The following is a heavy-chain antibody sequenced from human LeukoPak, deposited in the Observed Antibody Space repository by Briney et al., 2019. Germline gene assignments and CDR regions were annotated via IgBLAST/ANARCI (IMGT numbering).Heavy chain of an antibody. CDR3: ARGRVSSSTWHSTYYYYFYMDV. D-gene: IGHD4-11*01. CDR1: DDSITIYY. J-gene: IGHJ6*03. Sequence: SETLSLTCSVSDDSITIYYWTWIRQPPGKGLEWIRYIDHTGTTNYNPSLNSRVTISRDTSKNHFSLQLSSVTAADTAVYFCARGRVSSSTWHSTYYYYFYMDVWGKGTTVTVSS. CDR2: IDHTGTT. V-gene: IGHV4-59*01.